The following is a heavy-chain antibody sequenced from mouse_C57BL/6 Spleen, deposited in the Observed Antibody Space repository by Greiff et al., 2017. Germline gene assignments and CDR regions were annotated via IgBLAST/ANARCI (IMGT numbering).Heavy chain of an antibody. CDR2: ITPNNGGT. D-gene: IGHD1-3*01. CDR3: ARYGSSGYDAMDY. J-gene: IGHJ4*01. Sequence: EVQLQQSGPELVKPGASVKIPCKASGYTFTDYNMDWVKQSHGKSLEWIGDITPNNGGTIYNQKFKGKATLTVDKSSSTAYMALRSLTSEDTAVYYCARYGSSGYDAMDYWGQGTSVTVSS. V-gene: IGHV1-18*01. CDR1: GYTFTDYN.